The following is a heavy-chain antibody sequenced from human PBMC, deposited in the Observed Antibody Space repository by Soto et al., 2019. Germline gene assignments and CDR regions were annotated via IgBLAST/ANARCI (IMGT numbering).Heavy chain of an antibody. J-gene: IGHJ4*02. V-gene: IGHV3-23*01. CDR2: ISPNGRTT. Sequence: PGGSLRLSCAASGFTFSSYAMSWVRQAPGKGLEWVSPISPNGRTTNYADSVRDRFTISRDNANDTLYLQMNGLRTEDTAVYYCARVGVGSYHFDFWGQGTQVTVSS. CDR3: ARVGVGSYHFDF. CDR1: GFTFSSYA. D-gene: IGHD3-10*01.